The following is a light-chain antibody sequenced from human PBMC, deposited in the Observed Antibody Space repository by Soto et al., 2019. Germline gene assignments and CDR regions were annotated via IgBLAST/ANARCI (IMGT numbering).Light chain of an antibody. CDR1: QSVSRY. V-gene: IGKV3-11*01. J-gene: IGKJ5*01. Sequence: EIVLTQSPATLSSSPGETATLSCRASQSVSRYLGWYQQKPGQAPRLLIYDASNRASGIPARFSGSGSGTDFSLTISSLEPEDFAAYYCQQRSTWPITFGLGTRLEIK. CDR3: QQRSTWPIT. CDR2: DAS.